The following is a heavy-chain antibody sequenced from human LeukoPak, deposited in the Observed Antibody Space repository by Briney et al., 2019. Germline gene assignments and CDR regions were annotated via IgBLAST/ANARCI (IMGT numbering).Heavy chain of an antibody. V-gene: IGHV1-2*02. CDR2: INPNSSGT. J-gene: IGHJ4*02. CDR3: ARGLYSYGHFDY. Sequence: GASVKVSCKASGYTFTGYYMHWARQAPGQGLEWMGWINPNSSGTNYAQKFQGRVTMTRDTSISTAYMELSRLRSDDTAVYYCARGLYSYGHFDYWGQGTLVTVSS. CDR1: GYTFTGYY. D-gene: IGHD5-18*01.